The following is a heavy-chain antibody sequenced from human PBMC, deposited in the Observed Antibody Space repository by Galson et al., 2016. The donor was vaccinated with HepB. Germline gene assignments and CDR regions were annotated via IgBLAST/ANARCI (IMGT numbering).Heavy chain of an antibody. CDR2: IYDRGST. CDR3: ARIGEVAANVFYYGLDV. Sequence: SETLSLTCTVSGGSISSYYWSWIRQPPGKGLEWIGYIYDRGSTNYNPSLKSRVTISLDPSKNQFSLKLTSVTAADTAVYFCARIGEVAANVFYYGLDVWGQGTTVTVSS. J-gene: IGHJ6*02. CDR1: GGSISSYY. D-gene: IGHD2-15*01. V-gene: IGHV4-59*01.